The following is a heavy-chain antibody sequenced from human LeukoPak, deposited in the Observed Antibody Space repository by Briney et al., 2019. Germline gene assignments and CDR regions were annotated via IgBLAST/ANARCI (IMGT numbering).Heavy chain of an antibody. CDR2: IYYTGNM. CDR3: ARQQCSGGSCYSRAIWFDP. J-gene: IGHJ5*02. CDR1: GGSISSSSYY. V-gene: IGHV4-39*01. D-gene: IGHD2-15*01. Sequence: PSETLFLTCTVSGGSISSSSYYWGWIRQPPGKGLEWIASIYYTGNMYYNPSLKSRVTISVDTSKNQLSLNLNSVTAADTAVYYCARQQCSGGSCYSRAIWFDPWGQGTLVTVSS.